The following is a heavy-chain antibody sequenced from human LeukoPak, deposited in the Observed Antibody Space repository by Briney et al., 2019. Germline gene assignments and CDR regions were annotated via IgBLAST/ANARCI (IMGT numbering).Heavy chain of an antibody. Sequence: SETLSLICTVSGGSMSSGDYYWSWVRQPPGKGLEWIGYMYYSGSTDYNPSLKSRVTISVDTSKNQFSLKLSSVTAADTAVYYCARVPAALNWFDPWGQGTLVTVSS. CDR3: ARVPAALNWFDP. CDR2: MYYSGST. J-gene: IGHJ5*02. D-gene: IGHD2-2*01. V-gene: IGHV4-30-4*08. CDR1: GGSMSSGDYY.